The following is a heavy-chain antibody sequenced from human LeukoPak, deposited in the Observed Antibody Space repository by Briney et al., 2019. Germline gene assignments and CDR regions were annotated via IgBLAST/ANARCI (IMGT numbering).Heavy chain of an antibody. D-gene: IGHD3-22*01. Sequence: SETLSLTCTVSGYPISSGYYWGWIRQPPGKGLEWIGSIYHSGSTYYNPSLKSRVTISVDTSKNQFSLKLSSVTAADTAVYYCARYYDSSGYYSNWFDPWGQGTLVTVSS. J-gene: IGHJ5*02. CDR3: ARYYDSSGYYSNWFDP. V-gene: IGHV4-38-2*02. CDR2: IYHSGST. CDR1: GYPISSGYY.